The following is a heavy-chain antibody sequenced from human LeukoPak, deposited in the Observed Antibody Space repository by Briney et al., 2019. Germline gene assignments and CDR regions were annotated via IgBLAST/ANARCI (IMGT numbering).Heavy chain of an antibody. V-gene: IGHV3-30*04. CDR1: GFTFSSYA. CDR3: ATSMDGRRYYFDY. Sequence: PGRSLRLSCAASGFTFSSYAMHWVRQAPGKGLEWVAVISYDGSNKYYADSVKGRFTISRDNSKNTLYLQMNSLRAEDTAVYYCATSMDGRRYYFDYWGQGTLVTVSS. D-gene: IGHD1-26*01. CDR2: ISYDGSNK. J-gene: IGHJ4*02.